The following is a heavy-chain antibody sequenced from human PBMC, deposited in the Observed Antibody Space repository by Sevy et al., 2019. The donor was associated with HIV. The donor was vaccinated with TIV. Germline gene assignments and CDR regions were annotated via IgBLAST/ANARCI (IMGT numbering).Heavy chain of an antibody. J-gene: IGHJ6*02. CDR3: ARARSSYGSGSWDYYYYGMDV. CDR1: VGTFSSYA. CDR2: IIPIFGTA. V-gene: IGHV1-69*13. Sequence: ASVKVSCKASVGTFSSYAISWVRQAPGQGLEWMGGIIPIFGTANYAQKFQGRVTITADESTSTAYMGLSSLRSEDTAVYYCARARSSYGSGSWDYYYYGMDVWGQGTTVTVSS. D-gene: IGHD3-10*01.